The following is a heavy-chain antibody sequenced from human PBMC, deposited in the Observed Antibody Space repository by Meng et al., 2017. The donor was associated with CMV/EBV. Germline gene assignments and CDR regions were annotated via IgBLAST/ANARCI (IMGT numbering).Heavy chain of an antibody. J-gene: IGHJ4*02. V-gene: IGHV5-51*01. CDR3: ARRGRGQDFWSGYYTYYFDY. D-gene: IGHD3-3*01. Sequence: FSNYWIGWVRPMPGKGLEWVGIMYPAGSDTSYSPSFQGQVTISVDKSSSTAYLQWSSLKASDTGVYYCARRGRGQDFWSGYYTYYFDYWGQGTLVTVSS. CDR2: MYPAGSDT. CDR1: FSNYW.